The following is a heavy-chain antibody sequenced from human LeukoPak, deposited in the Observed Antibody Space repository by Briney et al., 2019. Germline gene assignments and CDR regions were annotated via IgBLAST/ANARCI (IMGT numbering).Heavy chain of an antibody. Sequence: ASVKVSCKASGGTFSSYAISWVRQAPGQGLEWMGGIIPIFGTADYAQKFQGRVTITADKSTSTAYMELSSLRSEDTAVYYCARVIQLPYYYDSSGPYYHTRGAFDIWGQGTMVTVSS. D-gene: IGHD3-22*01. CDR1: GGTFSSYA. V-gene: IGHV1-69*06. J-gene: IGHJ3*02. CDR3: ARVIQLPYYYDSSGPYYHTRGAFDI. CDR2: IIPIFGTA.